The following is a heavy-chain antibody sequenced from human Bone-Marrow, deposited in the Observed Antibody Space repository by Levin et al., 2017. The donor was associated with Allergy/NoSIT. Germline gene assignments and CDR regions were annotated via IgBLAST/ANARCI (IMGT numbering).Heavy chain of an antibody. CDR2: IYYSGST. Sequence: PSETLSLTCTVSGGSISSYYWSWIRQPPGKGLEWIGYIYYSGSTNYNPSLKSRVTISVDTSKNQFSLKLSSVTAADTAVYYCATTPLLWFGELLHYFDYWGQGTLVTVSS. V-gene: IGHV4-59*01. CDR1: GGSISSYY. D-gene: IGHD3-10*01. CDR3: ATTPLLWFGELLHYFDY. J-gene: IGHJ4*02.